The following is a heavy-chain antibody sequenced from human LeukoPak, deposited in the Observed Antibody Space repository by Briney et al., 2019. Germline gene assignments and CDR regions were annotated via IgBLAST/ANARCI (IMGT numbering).Heavy chain of an antibody. Sequence: GGSLRLSCAASGFTFSSYAMSWVRQAPGKGLEWVSAISGSGGSTYYADSVKGRFTSSRDNSKNTLYLQMNSLRAEDTAVYYCAKVSSSTRTRAFDPWGQGTLVTVSS. CDR3: AKVSSSTRTRAFDP. J-gene: IGHJ5*02. V-gene: IGHV3-23*01. CDR2: ISGSGGST. D-gene: IGHD6-13*01. CDR1: GFTFSSYA.